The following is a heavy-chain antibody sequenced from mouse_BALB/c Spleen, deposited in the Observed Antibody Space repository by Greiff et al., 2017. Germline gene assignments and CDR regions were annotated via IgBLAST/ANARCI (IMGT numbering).Heavy chain of an antibody. CDR1: GYSITSDYA. V-gene: IGHV3-2*02. CDR3: ARRDFTTVVALDY. J-gene: IGHJ2*01. D-gene: IGHD1-1*01. Sequence: EVQLQQSGPDLVKPSQSLSLTCTVTGYSITSDYAWNWIRQFPGNKLEWMGYISYSGSTSYNPSLKSRISITRDTSKNQFFLQLNSVTTEDTATYYCARRDFTTVVALDYWGQGTTLTVSS. CDR2: ISYSGST.